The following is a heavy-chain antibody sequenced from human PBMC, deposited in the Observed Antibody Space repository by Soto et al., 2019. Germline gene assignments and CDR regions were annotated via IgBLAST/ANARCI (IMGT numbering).Heavy chain of an antibody. CDR1: GGSVRAPDW. CDR3: ARVRQGCSANNCYFDP. Sequence: SETLSLTCTLSGGSVRAPDWWNCVRQSPDKGLEWIAEVHISGHSNYNPSLRSRVSVSIDSSKNQFYLNLNSVTAADTAIYYCARVRQGCSANNCYFDPWGQGTQVTVSS. CDR2: VHISGHS. V-gene: IGHV4-4*02. J-gene: IGHJ5*01. D-gene: IGHD1-1*01.